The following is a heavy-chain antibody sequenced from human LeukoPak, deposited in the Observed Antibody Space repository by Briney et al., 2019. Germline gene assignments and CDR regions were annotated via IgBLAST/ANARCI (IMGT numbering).Heavy chain of an antibody. CDR2: IIYSGGAT. D-gene: IGHD3-22*01. CDR1: GFTFSRSA. Sequence: GGSLRLSCAASGFTFSRSAMTWVRQGPGTGLEFVSSIIYSGGATYYADSVKGRFTISRDNSKNTLYLQMNSLRAEDTALYYCAKDGLYYDGSEHVYYFDSWGQGTLVTVSS. V-gene: IGHV3-23*01. CDR3: AKDGLYYDGSEHVYYFDS. J-gene: IGHJ4*02.